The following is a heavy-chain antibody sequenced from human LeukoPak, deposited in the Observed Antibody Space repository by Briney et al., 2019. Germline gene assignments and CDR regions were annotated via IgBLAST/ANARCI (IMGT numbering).Heavy chain of an antibody. J-gene: IGHJ4*02. D-gene: IGHD6-13*01. CDR3: ARDTTGYPDY. CDR2: ISGSGGST. V-gene: IGHV3-23*01. CDR1: GFTFSSYA. Sequence: GASLRLSCAASGFTFSSYAMSWVRQAPGKGLEWVSAISGSGGSTYYADSVKGRFTISRDNTKNTLYLQMNSLRAEDTAVYYCARDTTGYPDYWGQGTLVTVSS.